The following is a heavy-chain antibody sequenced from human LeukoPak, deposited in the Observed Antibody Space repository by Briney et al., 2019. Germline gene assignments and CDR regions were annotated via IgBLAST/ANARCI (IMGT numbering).Heavy chain of an antibody. CDR2: ISYDGSNK. CDR3: ATYMVRGVIIRVDHGMDV. J-gene: IGHJ6*04. Sequence: PGRSLRLSCAASGFTFSSYGMHWVRQAPGKGLEWVAVISYDGSNKYYADSVKGRFTISRDNSKNTLYLQMNSLRAEDTAVYYCATYMVRGVIIRVDHGMDVWGKGTTVTVSS. CDR1: GFTFSSYG. D-gene: IGHD3-10*01. V-gene: IGHV3-30*03.